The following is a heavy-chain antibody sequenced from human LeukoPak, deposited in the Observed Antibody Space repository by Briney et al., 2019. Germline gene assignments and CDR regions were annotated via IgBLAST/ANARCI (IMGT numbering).Heavy chain of an antibody. D-gene: IGHD5-18*01. V-gene: IGHV4-59*01. J-gene: IGHJ5*02. CDR1: GGSISNYY. CDR2: MFYTGTG. CDR3: ATNLPGYSYGYWVA. Sequence: SETLSLTCADSGGSISNYYWNWIRQPPGKGLEWIGYMFYTGTGNYNPSLKSRVTISVDTSKSQVSLKLTSVTAADTAVYYCATNLPGYSYGYWVAWGQGTLVTVSS.